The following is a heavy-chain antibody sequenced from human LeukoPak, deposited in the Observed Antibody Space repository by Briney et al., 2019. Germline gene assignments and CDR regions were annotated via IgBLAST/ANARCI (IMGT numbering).Heavy chain of an antibody. J-gene: IGHJ4*02. CDR3: ATSIVGVFDY. CDR1: GFTFSSYS. Sequence: GGSLRLSCASSGFTFSSYSMKWVRQGPGKGLEWVAVISYDGSNKYYADSVKGRFTISRDNSKNTLYLQMNSLRAEDTAVYYCATSIVGVFDYWGQGTLVTVSS. V-gene: IGHV3-30*03. D-gene: IGHD1-26*01. CDR2: ISYDGSNK.